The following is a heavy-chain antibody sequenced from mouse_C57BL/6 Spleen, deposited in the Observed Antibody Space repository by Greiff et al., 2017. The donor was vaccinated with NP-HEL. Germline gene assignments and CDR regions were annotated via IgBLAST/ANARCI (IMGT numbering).Heavy chain of an antibody. D-gene: IGHD1-1*01. CDR3: ARWDYGSSYAWFAY. J-gene: IGHJ3*01. CDR2: IYPGDGDT. Sequence: VQLQQSGAELVKPGASVKISCKASGYAFSSYWMNWVKQRPGKGLEWIGQIYPGDGDTNYNGKFKGKATLTADTSSSTAYMQLSSLTSEDSAVYFCARWDYGSSYAWFAYWGQGTLVTVSA. CDR1: GYAFSSYW. V-gene: IGHV1-80*01.